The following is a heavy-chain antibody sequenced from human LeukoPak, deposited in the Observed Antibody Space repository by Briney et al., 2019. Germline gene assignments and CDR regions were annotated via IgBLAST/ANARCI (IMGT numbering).Heavy chain of an antibody. CDR2: ISSSSGYI. V-gene: IGHV3-21*01. Sequence: GGSLRLSCAASGFTFSSYSMNWVRQAPGKGLEWVSSISSSSGYIYYADSVKGRFTISRDNAKNSLYLQMNSLRAEDTAVYYCASLGATLFDYWGQGTLVTVSS. D-gene: IGHD1-26*01. CDR3: ASLGATLFDY. J-gene: IGHJ4*02. CDR1: GFTFSSYS.